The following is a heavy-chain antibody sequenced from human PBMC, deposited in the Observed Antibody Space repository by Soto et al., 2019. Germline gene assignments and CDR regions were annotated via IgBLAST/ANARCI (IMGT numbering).Heavy chain of an antibody. D-gene: IGHD6-13*01. CDR3: ARSSVAAAGTLGN. V-gene: IGHV1-69*02. Sequence: QAQLVQSGAEVKKPGSSVKVSCKASGGTLNSYTINWVRQAPGHGPEWLGRIIPVLGVANYAQTFQGRVTITADKSTSTVYMELTSLRSEDTAVYYCARSSVAAAGTLGNWGPGTLVTVSS. CDR2: IIPVLGVA. CDR1: GGTLNSYT. J-gene: IGHJ4*02.